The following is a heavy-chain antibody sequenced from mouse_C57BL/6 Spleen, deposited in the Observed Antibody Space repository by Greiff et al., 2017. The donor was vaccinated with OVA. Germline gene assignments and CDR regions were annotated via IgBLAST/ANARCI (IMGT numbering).Heavy chain of an antibody. V-gene: IGHV14-1*01. CDR3: TTAYYSNLYYFDY. CDR2: IDPEDGDT. D-gene: IGHD2-5*01. J-gene: IGHJ2*01. Sequence: EVKVVESGAELVRPGASVKLSCTASGFNIKDYYMHWVKQRPEQGLEWIGRIDPEDGDTEYAPKFQGKATMTADTSSNTAYLQLSSLTSEDTAVYYCTTAYYSNLYYFDYWGQGTTLTVSS. CDR1: GFNIKDYY.